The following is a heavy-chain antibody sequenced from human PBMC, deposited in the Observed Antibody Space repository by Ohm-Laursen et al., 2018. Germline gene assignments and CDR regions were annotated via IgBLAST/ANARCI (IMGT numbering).Heavy chain of an antibody. J-gene: IGHJ3*02. V-gene: IGHV1-69*06. D-gene: IGHD4-23*01. CDR1: GGTFSSYA. CDR3: ASPWGGNFGDAFDI. Sequence: SSVKVSCKASGGTFSSYAISWVRQAPGQGLEWMGGIIPIFGTANYAQKFKGRVTITADKSTSTAYMELSSLRSEDTAVYYCASPWGGNFGDAFDIWGQGTMVTVSS. CDR2: IIPIFGTA.